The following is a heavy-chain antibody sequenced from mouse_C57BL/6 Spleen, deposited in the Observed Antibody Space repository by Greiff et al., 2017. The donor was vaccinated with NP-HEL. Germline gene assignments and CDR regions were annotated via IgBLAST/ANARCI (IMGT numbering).Heavy chain of an antibody. CDR2: IHPNSGST. CDR1: GYTFTSYW. J-gene: IGHJ2*01. CDR3: ARGDWENYFDY. Sequence: QVQLKQPGAELVKPGASVKLSCKASGYTFTSYWMHWVKQRPGQGLEWIGMIHPNSGSTNYNEKFKSKATLTVDKSSSTAYMQLSSLTSEDAAVYYCARGDWENYFDYWGQGTTLTVSS. D-gene: IGHD4-1*01. V-gene: IGHV1-64*01.